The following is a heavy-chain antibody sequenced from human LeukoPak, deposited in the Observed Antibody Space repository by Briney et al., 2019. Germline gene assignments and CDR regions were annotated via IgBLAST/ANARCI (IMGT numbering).Heavy chain of an antibody. CDR1: GGSISSSSHY. V-gene: IGHV4-39*07. CDR3: ARLAAREFDY. Sequence: SETLSLTCTVSGGSISSSSHYWGWHRQPPGRGREWVGSIDYSGSTYYNPSRKSRVTISVDTSKNQSSLKLSSVTAADTAVYYCARLAAREFDYWGQGTLVTVSS. D-gene: IGHD2-15*01. CDR2: IDYSGST. J-gene: IGHJ4*02.